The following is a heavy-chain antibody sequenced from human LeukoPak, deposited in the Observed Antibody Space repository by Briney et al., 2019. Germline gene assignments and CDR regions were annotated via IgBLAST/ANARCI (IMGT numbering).Heavy chain of an antibody. Sequence: GGSLSLSCAASGFTFGSYSMNWVRQAPGKGLKWLSYIIGTTGIIYYADSVKGRFTISRDNAKNSLYLQMNSLRAEDTAVYYCAREVAYCGGDCSGGWFDPWGQGTLVTVSS. J-gene: IGHJ5*02. CDR1: GFTFGSYS. D-gene: IGHD2-21*02. CDR2: IIGTTGII. CDR3: AREVAYCGGDCSGGWFDP. V-gene: IGHV3-48*01.